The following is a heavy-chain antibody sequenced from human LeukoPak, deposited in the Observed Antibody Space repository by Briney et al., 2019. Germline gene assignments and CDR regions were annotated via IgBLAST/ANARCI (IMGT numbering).Heavy chain of an antibody. CDR1: GFTFSSYG. CDR2: IRYDGSNK. D-gene: IGHD1-26*01. V-gene: IGHV3-30*02. CDR3: AKEGDYYYYYMDV. J-gene: IGHJ6*03. Sequence: GGSLRLSCAASGFTFSSYGMHWDRQAPGKGLEWVAFIRYDGSNKYYADSVKGRFTISRDNSKNTLYLRMNSLRAEDTAVYYCAKEGDYYYYYMDVWGKGTTVTVSS.